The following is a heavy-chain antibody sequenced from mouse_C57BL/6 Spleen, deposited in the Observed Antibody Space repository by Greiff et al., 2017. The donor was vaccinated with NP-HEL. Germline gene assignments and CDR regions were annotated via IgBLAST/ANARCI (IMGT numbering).Heavy chain of an antibody. CDR1: GFTFSDYG. V-gene: IGHV5-17*01. D-gene: IGHD2-4*01. CDR3: ARGYYDYDDYAMDY. CDR2: ISSGSSTI. Sequence: EVNVVESGGGLVKPGGSLKLSCAASGFTFSDYGMHWVRQAPEKGLEWVAYISSGSSTIYYADTVKGRFTISRDNAKNTLFLQMTSLRSEDTAMYYCARGYYDYDDYAMDYWGQGTSVTVSS. J-gene: IGHJ4*01.